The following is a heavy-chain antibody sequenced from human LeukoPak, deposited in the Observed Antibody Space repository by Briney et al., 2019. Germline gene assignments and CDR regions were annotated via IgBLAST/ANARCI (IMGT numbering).Heavy chain of an antibody. Sequence: GGSLRLACAATGLTFSNFPMHWVRQAPGKGLEWVAVISYDGNTKYYADSVKGRFAITRDNSKNTLFLQMNSLRAEDTAVYYCAKGVGGTGTTTFDYWGQGTLVTVSS. CDR1: GLTFSNFP. D-gene: IGHD1-7*01. CDR3: AKGVGGTGTTTFDY. CDR2: ISYDGNTK. J-gene: IGHJ4*02. V-gene: IGHV3-30*09.